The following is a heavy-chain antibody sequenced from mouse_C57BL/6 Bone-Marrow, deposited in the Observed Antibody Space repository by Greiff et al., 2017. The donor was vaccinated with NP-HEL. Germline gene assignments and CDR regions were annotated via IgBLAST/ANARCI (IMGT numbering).Heavy chain of an antibody. D-gene: IGHD3-2*02. Sequence: EVQGVESGGDLVKPGGSLKLSCAASGFTFSSYGMSWVRQTPDKRLEWVATISSGGSYTYYPDSVKGRFTISRDNAKNTLYLQMSSMKSEDTAMYYCARPRLLRLPAWFAYWGQGTLVTVSA. J-gene: IGHJ3*01. V-gene: IGHV5-6*01. CDR2: ISSGGSYT. CDR3: ARPRLLRLPAWFAY. CDR1: GFTFSSYG.